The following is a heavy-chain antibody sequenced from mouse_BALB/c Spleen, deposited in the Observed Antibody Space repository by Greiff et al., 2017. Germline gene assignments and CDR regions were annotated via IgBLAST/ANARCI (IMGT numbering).Heavy chain of an antibody. Sequence: QVQLKESGPELVRPGVSVKISCKGSGYTFTDYAMHWVKQSHAKSLEWIGVISTYSGNTNYNQKFKGKATMTVDKSSSTAYMELARLTSEDSAIYYCARCYYRYDYAMDYWGQGTSVTVSS. CDR1: GYTFTDYA. J-gene: IGHJ4*01. V-gene: IGHV1-67*01. D-gene: IGHD2-14*01. CDR3: ARCYYRYDYAMDY. CDR2: ISTYSGNT.